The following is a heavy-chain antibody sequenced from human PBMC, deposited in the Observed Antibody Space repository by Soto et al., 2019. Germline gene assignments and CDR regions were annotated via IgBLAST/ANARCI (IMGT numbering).Heavy chain of an antibody. CDR1: GGSISSSSYY. V-gene: IGHV4-39*01. Sequence: QLQLQESGPGLVKPSETLSLTCTVPGGSISSSSYYWGWIRQPPGKGLEWIGSIYYSGSTYYNPSLKSRVAISVDTSKNQCSLRLSSVTAADTAVYYCARLLLLGYCSGRSCYCFDYWGQGTLVTVSS. J-gene: IGHJ4*02. D-gene: IGHD2-15*01. CDR2: IYYSGST. CDR3: ARLLLLGYCSGRSCYCFDY.